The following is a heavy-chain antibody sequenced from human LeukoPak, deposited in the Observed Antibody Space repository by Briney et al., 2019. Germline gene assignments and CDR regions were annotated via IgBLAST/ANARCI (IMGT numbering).Heavy chain of an antibody. Sequence: GGSLRLSCAASGFTFSSYAMSWVRQTPGKGLEWVSSISDSGVYTYYADSVKGRFTISRDNSKNTLCLQMNSLRAEDTAVYYCAKERCSSSSCCVDYWGQGTLVTVSS. J-gene: IGHJ4*02. CDR1: GFTFSSYA. D-gene: IGHD2-2*01. CDR2: ISDSGVYT. V-gene: IGHV3-23*01. CDR3: AKERCSSSSCCVDY.